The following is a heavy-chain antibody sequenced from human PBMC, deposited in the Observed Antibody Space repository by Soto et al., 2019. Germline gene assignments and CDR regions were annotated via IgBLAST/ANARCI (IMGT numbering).Heavy chain of an antibody. CDR2: IIPIFGTA. J-gene: IGHJ5*02. CDR1: GGTFSSYA. V-gene: IGHV1-69*13. D-gene: IGHD3-9*01. CDR3: ARSPGMYYDILTGPRYNWFDP. Sequence: ASVKVSCKASGGTFSSYAISWVRQAPGQGLEWMGGIIPIFGTANYAQKFQGRVTITADESTSTAYMELSSLRSEDTAVYYCARSPGMYYDILTGPRYNWFDPWGQGTLVTVSS.